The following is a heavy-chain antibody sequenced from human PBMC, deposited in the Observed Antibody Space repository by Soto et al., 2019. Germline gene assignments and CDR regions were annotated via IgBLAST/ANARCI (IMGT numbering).Heavy chain of an antibody. CDR1: GFSLSTSGVD. V-gene: IGHV2-5*02. D-gene: IGHD6-6*01. Sequence: QITLKESGPTLVKPTQTLTLTCTFSGFSLSTSGVDVGWIRQPPGKALEWLALIYWDDDKRYKPSLKSRLTITKGTSRIQVVLTMTNMDPLDTATYYCAHRRPYSNSPEDFFAYWGQGTLVTVSS. CDR2: IYWDDDK. CDR3: AHRRPYSNSPEDFFAY. J-gene: IGHJ4*02.